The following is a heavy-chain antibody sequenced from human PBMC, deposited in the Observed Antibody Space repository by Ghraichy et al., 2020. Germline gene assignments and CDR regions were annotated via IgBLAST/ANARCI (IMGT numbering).Heavy chain of an antibody. J-gene: IGHJ6*02. CDR2: ITGSSRRI. CDR3: ARASRVVRFFYYDAMDV. CDR1: GFTFDGYG. V-gene: IGHV3-48*02. Sequence: GESLRLSCVGSGFTFDGYGMNWVRQSPGKGLEWISYITGSSRRIFYADSVKGRFTISRDNAKNSLSLQMNSLRDEDTAVYYCARASRVVRFFYYDAMDVWGQGTTVTVSS. D-gene: IGHD4-23*01.